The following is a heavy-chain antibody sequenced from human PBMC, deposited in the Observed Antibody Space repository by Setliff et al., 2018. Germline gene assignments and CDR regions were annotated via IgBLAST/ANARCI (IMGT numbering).Heavy chain of an antibody. Sequence: SETLSLTCTVSGGSISSGSYYWTWIRQPAGKGLEWIGHFYTSGSTYYNPSLKSRVTIFVDTSKNQFSLKLSSVTAADTAVYYCARLSHAYYYGSGSYFGFDPWGQGTLVTVSS. CDR3: ARLSHAYYYGSGSYFGFDP. V-gene: IGHV4-61*09. J-gene: IGHJ5*02. D-gene: IGHD3-10*01. CDR1: GGSISSGSYY. CDR2: FYTSGST.